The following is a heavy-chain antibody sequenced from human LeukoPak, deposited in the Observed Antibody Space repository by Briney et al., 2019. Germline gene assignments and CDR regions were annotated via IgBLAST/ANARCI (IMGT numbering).Heavy chain of an antibody. D-gene: IGHD4-23*01. CDR1: GFTFSTYA. CDR3: ARDLIRDYGVKADAFDI. J-gene: IGHJ3*02. CDR2: ISSSSSDI. V-gene: IGHV3-21*01. Sequence: GGSLRLSCAASGFTFSTYAMNWVRQAPGKGLEWLSSISSSSSDIYYADSVKGRFTISRDNAKNSLYLQMNSLRAEDTAVYYCARDLIRDYGVKADAFDIWGQGTMVTVSS.